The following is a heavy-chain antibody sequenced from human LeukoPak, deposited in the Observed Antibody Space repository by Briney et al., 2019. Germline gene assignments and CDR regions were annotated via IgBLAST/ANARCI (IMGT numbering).Heavy chain of an antibody. CDR3: AKIGSSHDFDY. D-gene: IGHD1-26*01. CDR1: GYTFTVYF. Sequence: ASVKVSCKASGYTFTVYFIHWVRQAPGQGLEWMGRINPNSGATDYAQKFQGRVTMTRDTSICTAYMELSSLKSDDTAVYYCAKIGSSHDFDYWGQGTLITVSS. J-gene: IGHJ4*02. V-gene: IGHV1-2*06. CDR2: INPNSGAT.